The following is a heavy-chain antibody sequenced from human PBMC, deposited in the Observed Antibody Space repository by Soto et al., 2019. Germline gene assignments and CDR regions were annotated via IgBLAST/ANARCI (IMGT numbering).Heavy chain of an antibody. J-gene: IGHJ3*02. CDR2: INGGNGYT. CDR3: ARDRGSPDAFDI. D-gene: IGHD2-15*01. Sequence: ASVKVSCKASGYTFTSYAMHWVRQAPGQRLEWMGWINGGNGYTKYSQKFQGRVTFTRDTSASTAYMELSSLRSEDTALYHCARDRGSPDAFDIWGQGTMVTVSS. V-gene: IGHV1-3*01. CDR1: GYTFTSYA.